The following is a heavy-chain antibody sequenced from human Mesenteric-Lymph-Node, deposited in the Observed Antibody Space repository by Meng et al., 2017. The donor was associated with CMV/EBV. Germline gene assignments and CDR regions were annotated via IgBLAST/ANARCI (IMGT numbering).Heavy chain of an antibody. V-gene: IGHV3-30*02. CDR2: IRYDGSNK. CDR3: AKDLVYYGDYYFDY. Sequence: GESLKISCAASGFTFSSYGMHWVRQAPGKGLEGVAFIRYDGSNKYYADSVKGRFTISRDNSKNTLYLQMNSLRAEDTAVYYCAKDLVYYGDYYFDYWGQGTLVTVSS. J-gene: IGHJ4*02. D-gene: IGHD3-10*01. CDR1: GFTFSSYG.